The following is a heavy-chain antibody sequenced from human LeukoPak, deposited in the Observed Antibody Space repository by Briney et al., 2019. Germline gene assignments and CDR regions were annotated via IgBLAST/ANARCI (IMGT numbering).Heavy chain of an antibody. CDR3: ARHIYGDYVLDY. V-gene: IGHV1-2*02. CDR2: INPNSGGT. J-gene: IGHJ4*02. CDR1: GYTFTSYY. D-gene: IGHD4-17*01. Sequence: ASVKVSCKASGYTFTSYYMHWVRQAPGQGLEWMGWINPNSGGTNYAQKFQGRVTMTRDTSISTAYMELSRLRPDDTAVYYCARHIYGDYVLDYWGQGTLVTVSS.